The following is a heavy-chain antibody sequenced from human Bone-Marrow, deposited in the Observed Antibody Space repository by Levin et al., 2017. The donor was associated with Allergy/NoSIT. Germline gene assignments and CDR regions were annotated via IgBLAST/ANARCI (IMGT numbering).Heavy chain of an antibody. CDR1: GFTFSSYG. V-gene: IGHV3-30*18. J-gene: IGHJ6*02. Sequence: GGSLRLSCAASGFTFSSYGMHWVRQAPGKGLEWVAVISYDGSNKYYADSVKGRFTISRDNSKNTLYLQMNSLRAEDTAVYYCANSAAAGDYYYGMDVWGQGTTVTVSS. CDR2: ISYDGSNK. CDR3: ANSAAAGDYYYGMDV. D-gene: IGHD6-13*01.